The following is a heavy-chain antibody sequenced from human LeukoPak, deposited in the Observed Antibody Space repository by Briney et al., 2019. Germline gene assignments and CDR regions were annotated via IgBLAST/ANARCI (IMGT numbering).Heavy chain of an antibody. Sequence: SETLSLTCAVYGGSFSGYYWSWIRQPPGKGLGWIGEVNHSGSTNYNPSLKSRVTISVDTSKNQFSLKLSSVTAADTAVYYCAGWYYYYYGMDVWGQGTTVTVSS. CDR3: AGWYYYYYGMDV. V-gene: IGHV4-34*01. CDR1: GGSFSGYY. D-gene: IGHD6-19*01. J-gene: IGHJ6*02. CDR2: VNHSGST.